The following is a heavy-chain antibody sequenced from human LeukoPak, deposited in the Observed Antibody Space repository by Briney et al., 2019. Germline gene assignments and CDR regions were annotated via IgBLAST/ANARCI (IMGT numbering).Heavy chain of an antibody. CDR1: GFTFSTYS. V-gene: IGHV3-21*01. J-gene: IGHJ4*02. D-gene: IGHD5-12*01. CDR3: AREAGGSSGYDWVL. CDR2: ISSGSSYI. Sequence: PGGSLRLSCAASGFTFSTYSMNWVRQAPGKGLEWVSSISSGSSYIYYADSVKGRFTISRDNAKNSLYLQMNSLRAEDTAVYYCAREAGGSSGYDWVLWGQGTLVTVSS.